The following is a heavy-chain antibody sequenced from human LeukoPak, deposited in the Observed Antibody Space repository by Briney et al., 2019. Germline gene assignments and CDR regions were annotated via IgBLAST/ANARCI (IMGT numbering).Heavy chain of an antibody. CDR2: INPSGGST. J-gene: IGHJ2*01. V-gene: IGHV1-46*01. CDR1: GYTFTSYY. D-gene: IGHD6-19*01. Sequence: ASVKVSCKASGYTFTSYYMHWVRQAPGQGLEWMGIINPSGGSTSYAQKFQGRVTMTRDMSTSTVYMELSSLRSEDTAVYYCARDLGSGWQYWYFDLWGRGTLVTVSS. CDR3: ARDLGSGWQYWYFDL.